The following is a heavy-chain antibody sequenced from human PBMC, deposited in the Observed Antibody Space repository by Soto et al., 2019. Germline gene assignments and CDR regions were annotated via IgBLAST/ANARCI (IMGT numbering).Heavy chain of an antibody. V-gene: IGHV4-34*01. CDR1: GGSFSGYY. Sequence: SETLSLTCAVYGGSFSGYYWTWIRQPPGKGLEWIGEINHRRSTSYNPSLQSRVTISVDTSNNRFSLTLSSLTAADTAVYFCARLAYSGYLQTWGQGSLVTVSS. CDR2: INHRRST. CDR3: ARLAYSGYLQT. J-gene: IGHJ1*01. D-gene: IGHD1-26*01.